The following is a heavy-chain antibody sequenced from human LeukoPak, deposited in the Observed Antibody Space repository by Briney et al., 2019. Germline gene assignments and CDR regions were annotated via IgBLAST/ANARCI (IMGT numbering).Heavy chain of an antibody. CDR1: GGSISSYY. V-gene: IGHV4-59*01. Sequence: SETLSLTCTVSGGSISSYYWSWIRQPPGRGLEWIGYIYYSGSTNYNPSLKSRVTISVDTSKNQFSLKLSSVTAADTAVYYCAREAVAGNFDYWGQGTLVTVSS. D-gene: IGHD6-19*01. J-gene: IGHJ4*02. CDR2: IYYSGST. CDR3: AREAVAGNFDY.